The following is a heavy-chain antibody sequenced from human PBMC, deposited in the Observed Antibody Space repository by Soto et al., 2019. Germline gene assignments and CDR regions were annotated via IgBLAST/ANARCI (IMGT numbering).Heavy chain of an antibody. Sequence: QVQLVQSGAEVKKPGASVKVSCKASGFTVSTYDIHWVRQATGQGLEWMGWMNPNSGNAGYAQKFQGRVTMTRNTSISTAYMELSSLTSEDTALYYCTIRNERSGPHYFDYWGQGSLVTVSS. CDR2: MNPNSGNA. J-gene: IGHJ4*02. D-gene: IGHD6-25*01. CDR3: TIRNERSGPHYFDY. V-gene: IGHV1-8*01. CDR1: GFTVSTYD.